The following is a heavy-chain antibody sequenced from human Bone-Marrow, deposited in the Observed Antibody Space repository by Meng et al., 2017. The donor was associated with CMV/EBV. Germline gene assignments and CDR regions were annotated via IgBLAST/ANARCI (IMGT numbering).Heavy chain of an antibody. CDR2: INPSGGST. CDR3: ARDRNWGLEWPYFDY. CDR1: GYTFTSYY. Sequence: ASVKVSCKASGYTFTSYYMHWVRQAPGQGLEWMGIINPSGGSTSYAQKFQGRVTMTRDTSTSTVYMELSSLRSEDTAVYYCARDRNWGLEWPYFDYWGQGTLVTVSS. D-gene: IGHD7-27*01. J-gene: IGHJ4*02. V-gene: IGHV1-46*01.